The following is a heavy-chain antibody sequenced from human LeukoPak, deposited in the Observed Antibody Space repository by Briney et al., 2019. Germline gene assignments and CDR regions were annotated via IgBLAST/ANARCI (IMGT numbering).Heavy chain of an antibody. CDR3: AREDCDTTSCYWGIIY. CDR2: IKPDGGEK. D-gene: IGHD2-2*01. V-gene: IGHV3-7*01. CDR1: GFTFTTYW. Sequence: GGYLRLSCTASGFTFTTYWMSWVRQAPGKGLEWVANIKPDGGEKYYVDSVKGRFTISRDNAKNSVYLQMNSLRAEDTAVYYCAREDCDTTSCYWGIIYWGQGTLVTVSS. J-gene: IGHJ4*02.